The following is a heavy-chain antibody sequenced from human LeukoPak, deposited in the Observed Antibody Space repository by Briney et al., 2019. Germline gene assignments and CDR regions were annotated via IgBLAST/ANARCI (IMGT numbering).Heavy chain of an antibody. V-gene: IGHV4-59*12. CDR1: GGSISSYY. D-gene: IGHD3-10*01. J-gene: IGHJ3*02. CDR2: IYYSGST. Sequence: PSETLSLTCTVSGGSISSYYWSWIRQPPGKGLEWIGYIYYSGSTNYNPSLKSRVTISVDTSKNQFSLKLSSVTAADTAVYYCARESDYYGSGSIWGQGTMVTVSS. CDR3: ARESDYYGSGSI.